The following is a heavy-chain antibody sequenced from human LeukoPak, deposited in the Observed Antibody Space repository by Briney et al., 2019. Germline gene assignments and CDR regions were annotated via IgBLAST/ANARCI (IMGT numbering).Heavy chain of an antibody. V-gene: IGHV4-61*02. J-gene: IGHJ4*02. CDR3: ARLEPSLRGPTFDY. D-gene: IGHD4-17*01. Sequence: KPSETLSLTCTVSGGSISSGSYYWSWIRLPAGKGLEWIGRIYKSGSTDYNPSLKSRVTISVDTSKNQFSLRLSSVTAADTAVYYCARLEPSLRGPTFDYWGQGTPVTVSS. CDR1: GGSISSGSYY. CDR2: IYKSGST.